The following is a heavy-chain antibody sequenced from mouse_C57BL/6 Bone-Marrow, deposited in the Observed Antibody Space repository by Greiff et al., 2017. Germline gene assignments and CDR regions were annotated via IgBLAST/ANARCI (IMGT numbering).Heavy chain of an antibody. CDR3: ARLEFDGSSGDWYFDV. D-gene: IGHD1-1*01. CDR2: IYPRDGST. CDR1: GYTFTSYD. J-gene: IGHJ1*03. V-gene: IGHV1-85*01. Sequence: LVESGPELVKPGASVKLSCKASGYTFTSYDINWVKQRPGQGLEWIGWIYPRDGSTKYNEKFKGKASLTVDTSSSPAYMELHSLTSEASAVYFCARLEFDGSSGDWYFDVWGTGTTVTVSS.